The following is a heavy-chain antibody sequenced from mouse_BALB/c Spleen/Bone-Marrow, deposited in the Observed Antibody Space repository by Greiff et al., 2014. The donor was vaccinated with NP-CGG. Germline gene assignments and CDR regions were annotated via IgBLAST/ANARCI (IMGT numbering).Heavy chain of an antibody. CDR3: AREKVYYGISWFAY. CDR1: GYSFTTYW. D-gene: IGHD2-1*01. CDR2: IHPSDSET. Sequence: VQRVESGTEAVRPGASVKLSCKASGYSFTTYWMNWVKQRPGQGLEWIGMIHPSDSETRLNQKFRDKATLTVDKSSSTAYMQLNSPTSEDSAVYYCAREKVYYGISWFAYWGQGTLVTVSA. J-gene: IGHJ3*01. V-gene: IGHV1-61*01.